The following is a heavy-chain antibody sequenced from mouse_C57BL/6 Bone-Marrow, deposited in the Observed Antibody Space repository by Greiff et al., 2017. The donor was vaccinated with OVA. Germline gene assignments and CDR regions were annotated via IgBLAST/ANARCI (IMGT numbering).Heavy chain of an antibody. Sequence: QVQLQQPGAELVKPGASVKLSCKASGYTFTSYWMHWVKQRPGQGLEWIGMIHPNSGSTNYNEKFKSKATLTVDKSSSTAYMQLSSLTSEDSAVYYCARGGTIYYGNPDWFAYWGQGTLVTVSA. D-gene: IGHD2-1*01. V-gene: IGHV1-64*01. CDR1: GYTFTSYW. CDR3: ARGGTIYYGNPDWFAY. J-gene: IGHJ3*01. CDR2: IHPNSGST.